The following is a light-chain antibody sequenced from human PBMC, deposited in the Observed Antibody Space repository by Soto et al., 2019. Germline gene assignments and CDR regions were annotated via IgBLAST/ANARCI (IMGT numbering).Light chain of an antibody. CDR2: WAS. J-gene: IGKJ4*01. Sequence: DIVMTQSTDYLSVSLCERAISNCKSSQSFLYSSDNKNYLAWYQHKPGQPPKLLIYWASTRESGVPDRISGSGSGTDFTLTISSLQAEDVAVYYCQQYYNTPLTFGGGTKVDIK. V-gene: IGKV4-1*01. CDR3: QQYYNTPLT. CDR1: QSFLYSSDNKNY.